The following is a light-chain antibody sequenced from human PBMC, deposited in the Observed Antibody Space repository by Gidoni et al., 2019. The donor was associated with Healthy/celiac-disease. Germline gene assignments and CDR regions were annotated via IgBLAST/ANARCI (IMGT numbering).Light chain of an antibody. V-gene: IGKV1-13*02. CDR3: HQYNSYPIT. J-gene: IGKJ4*02. Sequence: ASQLTHPPSTLPPSVGDRVTITCRASQGISSALAWYQQKPGKAPKLLIYEASSLESGVPSRFSGSRSGTDFTLTISSLQPEDFATYYCHQYNSYPITFGGGTKVEIK. CDR2: EAS. CDR1: QGISSA.